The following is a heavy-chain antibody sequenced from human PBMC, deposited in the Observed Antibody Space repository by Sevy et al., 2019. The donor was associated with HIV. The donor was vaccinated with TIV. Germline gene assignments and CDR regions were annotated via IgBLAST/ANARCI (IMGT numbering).Heavy chain of an antibody. V-gene: IGHV3-23*01. D-gene: IGHD3-3*01. J-gene: IGHJ3*01. CDR3: AKPPGVYALESFDF. CDR2: ISAGGGST. CDR1: GFTFSSYA. Sequence: GGSLRLSCAASGFTFSSYAMSWVRQAPGKGLDWVSGISAGGGSTYYADSVKGRFTISRDNSKNTLSLQMSSLRAEDTAVYYCAKPPGVYALESFDFWGQGTMVTVSS.